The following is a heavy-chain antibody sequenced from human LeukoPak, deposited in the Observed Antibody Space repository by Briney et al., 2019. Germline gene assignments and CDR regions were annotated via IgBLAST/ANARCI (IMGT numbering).Heavy chain of an antibody. CDR2: IIPIFGTA. CDR3: ARAKYQLHYFDY. CDR1: GGTFSSYA. V-gene: IGHV1-69*01. Sequence: SVKASCKASGGTFSSYAISWVRQAPGQGLEWMGGIIPIFGTANYAQKFQGRVTITADESTSTAYMELSSLRSEDTAVYYCARAKYQLHYFDYWGQGTLVTVSS. J-gene: IGHJ4*02. D-gene: IGHD2-2*01.